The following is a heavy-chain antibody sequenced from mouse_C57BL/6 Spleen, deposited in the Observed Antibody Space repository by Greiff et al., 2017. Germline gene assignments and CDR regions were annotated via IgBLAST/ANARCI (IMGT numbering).Heavy chain of an antibody. CDR3: ARAEVDYGSSYDYFDY. CDR1: GYTFTDYY. J-gene: IGHJ2*01. CDR2: INPYNSGT. Sequence: EVQLQQSGPVLVKPGASVKMSCKASGYTFTDYYMNWVKQSHGKSLEWIGVINPYNSGTSYNQKFKGKATLTVDKSSSTAYMELNSLTSEDSAVYYCARAEVDYGSSYDYFDYWGQGTTLTVSS. D-gene: IGHD1-1*01. V-gene: IGHV1-19*01.